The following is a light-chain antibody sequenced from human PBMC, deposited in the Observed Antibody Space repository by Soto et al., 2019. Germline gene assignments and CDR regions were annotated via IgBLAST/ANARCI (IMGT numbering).Light chain of an antibody. J-gene: IGLJ3*02. V-gene: IGLV1-40*01. CDR1: SSNIGAGYD. CDR3: QSYDSSLSGWV. Sequence: QSVLTQPPSVSGAPGQRVTISCTGSSSNIGAGYDVHWYQQLPGTAPKPLIYGNSNRPSGVPDRFSGSKSGTSASLAITGLRAEDEADYSCQSYDSSLSGWVFGGGTKVTVL. CDR2: GNS.